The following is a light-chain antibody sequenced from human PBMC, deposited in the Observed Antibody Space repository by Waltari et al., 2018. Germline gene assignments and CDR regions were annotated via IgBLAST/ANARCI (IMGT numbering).Light chain of an antibody. CDR1: HSISNY. CDR3: QQRGKWLWT. Sequence: EIVLTQSPATLSLSSGGRATPSCRASHSISNYLAWYQQKPGQAPRLLIYDASNRATGIPARFSGSGSGTDFTLTIRSLEPEDVAVYYCQQRGKWLWTFGQGTKVEIK. J-gene: IGKJ1*01. CDR2: DAS. V-gene: IGKV3-11*01.